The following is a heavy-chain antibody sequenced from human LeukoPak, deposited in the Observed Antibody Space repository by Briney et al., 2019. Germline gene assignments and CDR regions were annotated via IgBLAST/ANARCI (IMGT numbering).Heavy chain of an antibody. CDR2: IIPIFGIA. V-gene: IGHV1-69*04. D-gene: IGHD2-2*01. CDR3: ARDGGKDIVVVPAADNWFDP. J-gene: IGHJ5*02. Sequence: SVKVSCKASGGTFSSYAISWVRQAPGQGLEWMGRIIPIFGIANYAQKLQGRVTITADKSTSTAYMELSSLRSEDTAVYYCARDGGKDIVVVPAADNWFDPWGQGTLVTVSS. CDR1: GGTFSSYA.